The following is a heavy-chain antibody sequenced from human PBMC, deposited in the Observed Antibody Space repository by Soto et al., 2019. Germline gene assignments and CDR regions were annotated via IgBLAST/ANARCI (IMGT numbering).Heavy chain of an antibody. CDR2: IKQDGSEK. Sequence: PGGSLRLSCAASGFTFSSYWMSWVRQAPRKGLEWVANIKQDGSEKYYVDSVKGRFTISRDNAKNSLYLQMNSLRAEDTAVYYCASQLGYCSGTSCYYYYMDVWGKGTTVTVSS. CDR3: ASQLGYCSGTSCYYYYMDV. V-gene: IGHV3-7*01. D-gene: IGHD2-2*01. J-gene: IGHJ6*03. CDR1: GFTFSSYW.